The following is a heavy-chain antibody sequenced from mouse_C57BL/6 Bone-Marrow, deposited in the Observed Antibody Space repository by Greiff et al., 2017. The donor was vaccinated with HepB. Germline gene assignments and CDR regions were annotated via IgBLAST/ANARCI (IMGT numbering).Heavy chain of an antibody. V-gene: IGHV1-55*01. CDR1: GYTFTSYW. CDR3: ARSGLPYYYAMDY. J-gene: IGHJ4*01. D-gene: IGHD2-4*01. Sequence: VQLQQPGAELVKPGASVKMSCKASGYTFTSYWITWVKQRPGQGLEWIGDIYPGSGSTNYNEKFKSKATLTVDTSSSTAYMQLSSLTSEDSAVYYCARSGLPYYYAMDYWGQGTSVTVSS. CDR2: IYPGSGST.